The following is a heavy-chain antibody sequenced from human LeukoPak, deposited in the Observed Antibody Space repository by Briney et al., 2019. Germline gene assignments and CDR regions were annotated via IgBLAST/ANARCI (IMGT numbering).Heavy chain of an antibody. D-gene: IGHD2-2*02. CDR3: ASRIIVPAAIGYFDL. V-gene: IGHV1-69*13. CDR1: GGTFSSYA. J-gene: IGHJ2*01. Sequence: SVKVSCKASGGTFSSYAISWVRQAPGQGLEWMGGIIPIFGTANYAQKFQGRVTITADESTSTAYMELSSLRSEDTAVYYCASRIIVPAAIGYFDLWGRGTLVTVSS. CDR2: IIPIFGTA.